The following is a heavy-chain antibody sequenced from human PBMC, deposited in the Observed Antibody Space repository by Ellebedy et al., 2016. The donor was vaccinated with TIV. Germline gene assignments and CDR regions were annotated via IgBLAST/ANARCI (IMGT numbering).Heavy chain of an antibody. CDR1: GGSISSSNW. V-gene: IGHV4-4*02. CDR2: IYHSGST. Sequence: MPSETLSLTCAVSGGSISSSNWWSCVRQPPGKGLEWIGEIYHSGSTNYNPSLKSRVTISVDKSKNQFSLKLSSVTAADTDVYYCARGAVRGVLFDYWGQGTLVTVSS. CDR3: ARGAVRGVLFDY. D-gene: IGHD3-10*01. J-gene: IGHJ4*02.